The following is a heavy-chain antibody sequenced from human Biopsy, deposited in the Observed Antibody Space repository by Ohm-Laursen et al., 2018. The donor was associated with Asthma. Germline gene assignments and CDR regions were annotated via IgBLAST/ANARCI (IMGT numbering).Heavy chain of an antibody. CDR3: ARGYSGSDRIVYYYSGLEV. D-gene: IGHD5-12*01. J-gene: IGHJ6*02. CDR2: LIPVLGTP. Sequence: VKISCKASGDSFSNYAISWVRQAPGQGPEWMGGLIPVLGTPDHAQMFEGKVTITADESTSTAYMELSSLSSEDTAVYYCARGYSGSDRIVYYYSGLEVWGQGTTVTVSS. CDR1: GDSFSNYA. V-gene: IGHV1-69*13.